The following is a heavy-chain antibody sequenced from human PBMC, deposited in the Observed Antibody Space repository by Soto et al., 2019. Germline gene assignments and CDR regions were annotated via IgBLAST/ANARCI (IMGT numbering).Heavy chain of an antibody. CDR2: IYYSGST. D-gene: IGHD6-19*01. CDR3: ARQGIRSGWYFDY. Sequence: SETLSLTCTVSGGSISSYYWSWIRQPPGKGLEWIGYIYYSGSTNYNPSLKSRVTISVDTSKSQFSLKLSSVTAADTAVYYCARQGIRSGWYFDYWGQGTLVTVSS. V-gene: IGHV4-59*08. J-gene: IGHJ4*02. CDR1: GGSISSYY.